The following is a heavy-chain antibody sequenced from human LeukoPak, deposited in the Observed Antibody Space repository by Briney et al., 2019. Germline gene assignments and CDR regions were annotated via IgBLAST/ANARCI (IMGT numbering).Heavy chain of an antibody. V-gene: IGHV3-53*01. D-gene: IGHD3-10*01. CDR2: IYNGGCT. CDR1: GFTVSSNY. CDR3: ARDRYYYGSGSPSAGNYYYYYYMDV. Sequence: VWSVRLSCAASGFTVSSNYMSWVRQAPGKGLEWVSVIYNGGCTYYADSVKGRFTISRDNSKNTLYLQMNSLRAEDTAVYYCARDRYYYGSGSPSAGNYYYYYYMDVWGKGTTVTVTS. J-gene: IGHJ6*03.